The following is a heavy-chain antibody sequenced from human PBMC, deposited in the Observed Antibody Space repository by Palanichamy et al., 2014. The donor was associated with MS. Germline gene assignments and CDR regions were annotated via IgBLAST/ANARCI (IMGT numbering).Heavy chain of an antibody. V-gene: IGHV3-7*03. J-gene: IGHJ4*02. CDR2: MNQDESEE. CDR3: ARGKIVGGFSFDY. CDR1: IHFSSYW. Sequence: RLVEVWGRLGPAWGVPETLLCSLWIHFSSYWMTWVRQAPGKGLECVANMNQDESEEYYVDSVKGRFTISRDNAKNSLYLQMNSLRAEDTAVYYCARGKIVGGFSFDYWGQGTLVTVSS. D-gene: IGHD1-26*01.